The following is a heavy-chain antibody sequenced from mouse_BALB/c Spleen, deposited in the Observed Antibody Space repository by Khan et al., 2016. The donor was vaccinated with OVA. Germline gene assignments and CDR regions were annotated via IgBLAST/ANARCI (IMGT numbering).Heavy chain of an antibody. V-gene: IGHV1-4*01. CDR3: ARRTTGYSMDY. CDR1: GYTFTSNT. J-gene: IGHJ4*01. Sequence: VQLQQSGAELARPGASVKMSCKASGYTFTSNTMHWVQQRPGQGLEWIGYINTRSGYTIYNQKFKDKATFSADIPSSTPFMQLSSLTSDDSAVYYSARRTTGYSMDYWGQGTSVTVSS. CDR2: INTRSGYT. D-gene: IGHD2-14*01.